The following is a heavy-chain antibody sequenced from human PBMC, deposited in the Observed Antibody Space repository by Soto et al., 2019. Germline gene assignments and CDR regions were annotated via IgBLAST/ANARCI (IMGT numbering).Heavy chain of an antibody. V-gene: IGHV3-23*01. J-gene: IGHJ4*02. D-gene: IGHD1-1*01. CDR1: GLTLSNHA. CDR3: VPGSSGTRGEDS. CDR2: VSENGGVT. Sequence: PGGSLRLSCAASGLTLSNHAMTWVRQAPGKGLEWVSTVSENGGVTYYADSVKGRFTISRDNSRNTLYLQANNLRADDTAVYYCVPGSSGTRGEDSWGPGALVTVSS.